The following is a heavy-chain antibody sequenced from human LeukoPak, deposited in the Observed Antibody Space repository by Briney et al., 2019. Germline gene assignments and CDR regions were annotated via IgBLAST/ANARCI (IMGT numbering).Heavy chain of an antibody. V-gene: IGHV3-48*01. Sequence: GGSLRLSCAASGFTFGGYGMNWVRQAPGKGLEWVSYISSSSGTIYYADSVRGRFTISRDNSKNTLYLQMNSLRAEDTAVYYCAGGDYFDYWGQGTLVTVSS. CDR3: AGGDYFDY. CDR2: ISSSSGTI. D-gene: IGHD3-16*01. CDR1: GFTFGGYG. J-gene: IGHJ4*02.